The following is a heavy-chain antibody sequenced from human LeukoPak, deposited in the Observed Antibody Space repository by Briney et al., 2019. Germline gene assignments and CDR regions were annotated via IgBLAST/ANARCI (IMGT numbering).Heavy chain of an antibody. CDR2: ISWNSGSI. J-gene: IGHJ4*02. CDR1: GFTFDDYA. V-gene: IGHV3-9*01. D-gene: IGHD4-17*01. CDR3: ARDPVRDYGAYDY. Sequence: GRSLRLSCAASGFTFDDYAMHWVRQAPGKGLEWVSGISWNSGSIGYADSVKGRFTISRDNAKNSLYLQMNSLRAEDTAVYYCARDPVRDYGAYDYWGQGTLVTVSS.